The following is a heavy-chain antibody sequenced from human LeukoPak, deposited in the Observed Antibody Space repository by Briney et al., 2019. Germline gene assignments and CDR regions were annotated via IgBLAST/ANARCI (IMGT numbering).Heavy chain of an antibody. J-gene: IGHJ3*02. CDR1: GGSISSSSYY. Sequence: SETLSLTCTVSGGSISSSSYYWGWIRQPPGKGLEWIGSIYYSGSTYYNPSLKSRVTISVDTSKNQFSLKLSSVTAADTAVYYCARSRGALRPGIQLWLRGAFDIWGQGTMVTVSS. V-gene: IGHV4-39*07. CDR2: IYYSGST. D-gene: IGHD5-18*01. CDR3: ARSRGALRPGIQLWLRGAFDI.